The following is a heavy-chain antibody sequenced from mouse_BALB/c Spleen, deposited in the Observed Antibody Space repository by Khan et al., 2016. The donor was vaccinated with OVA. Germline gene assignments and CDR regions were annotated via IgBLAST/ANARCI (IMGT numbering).Heavy chain of an antibody. CDR1: GYTFSSYW. Sequence: QVQLKQSGAELMKPGASVKISCKATGYTFSSYWIEWVKQRPGHGLEWIGEILPGSGSTNYNENFKGKATFTADTYSNTVYMQLISLASEDSAVYYCASCQIYDGYYMFAYWGQGTLVTVSA. CDR3: ASCQIYDGYYMFAY. D-gene: IGHD2-3*01. V-gene: IGHV1-9*01. J-gene: IGHJ3*01. CDR2: ILPGSGST.